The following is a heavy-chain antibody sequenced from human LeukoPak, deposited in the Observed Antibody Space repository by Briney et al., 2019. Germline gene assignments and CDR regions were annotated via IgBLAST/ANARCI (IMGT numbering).Heavy chain of an antibody. Sequence: GGSLRLSCAASGFTFSSYAMSWVRRAPGKGLEWVSAISRSGGSTYYADSVKGRFTISRDNSKDTLYLQMNSLRAEDTAIYYCAKDHPALYYDSSDYPELIFDYWGQGTLVTVSS. CDR3: AKDHPALYYDSSDYPELIFDY. J-gene: IGHJ4*02. D-gene: IGHD3-22*01. CDR2: ISRSGGST. CDR1: GFTFSSYA. V-gene: IGHV3-23*01.